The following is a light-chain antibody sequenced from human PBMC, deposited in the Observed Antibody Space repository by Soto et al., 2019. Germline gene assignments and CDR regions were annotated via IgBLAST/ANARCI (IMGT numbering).Light chain of an antibody. Sequence: IQLTQSPSSLSASVGDSVTITCRASQGITSYLAWYQQKPGNDPNLLIYCASTLQSGVPSRFSGSGSGTDFTLTINSLQAEDFATDYCQQTRSYPATFGGGTKVDIK. CDR3: QQTRSYPAT. J-gene: IGKJ4*01. V-gene: IGKV1-9*01. CDR1: QGITSY. CDR2: CAS.